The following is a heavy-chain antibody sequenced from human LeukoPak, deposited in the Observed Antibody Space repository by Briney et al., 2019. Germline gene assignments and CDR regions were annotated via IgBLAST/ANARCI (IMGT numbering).Heavy chain of an antibody. Sequence: GGSLRLSCAASGFTFSSYGMHWVRQAPGKGLEWVAVIWYDGSNKYYADSVKGRFTISRDNAKNSLYLQMNSLRAEDTALYYCAKDIGYEVGGTFQHWGQGTLVTVSS. D-gene: IGHD1-26*01. CDR3: AKDIGYEVGGTFQH. CDR1: GFTFSSYG. CDR2: IWYDGSNK. V-gene: IGHV3-33*03. J-gene: IGHJ1*01.